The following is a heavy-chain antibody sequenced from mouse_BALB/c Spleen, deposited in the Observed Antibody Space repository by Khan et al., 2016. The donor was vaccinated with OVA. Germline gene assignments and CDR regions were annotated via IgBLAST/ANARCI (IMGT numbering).Heavy chain of an antibody. CDR2: ISSGGTT. CDR1: GFTFSNYA. J-gene: IGHJ3*01. CDR3: ARDYWFTY. Sequence: VQLKESGGGLVQPGGSLKLSCAASGFTFSNYAMSWVRQTPEKRLEWVASISSGGTTYCPDFVKGRFTISRDNARSFLYLQRSSLRSEDTAMYYCARDYWFTYWGQGTLVTVSA. V-gene: IGHV5-6-5*01.